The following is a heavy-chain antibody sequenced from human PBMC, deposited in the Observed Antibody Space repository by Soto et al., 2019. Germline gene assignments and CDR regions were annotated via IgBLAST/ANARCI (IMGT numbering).Heavy chain of an antibody. Sequence: SETLSLTCTVSGGSISSYYWSWIRQPPGKGLEWIGYIYYSGSTNYNPSLKSRVTISVDTSKNQFSPKLSSVTAADTAVYYCARDRGSEIDYWGQGTLVTVS. V-gene: IGHV4-59*01. CDR3: ARDRGSEIDY. J-gene: IGHJ4*02. CDR1: GGSISSYY. D-gene: IGHD6-25*01. CDR2: IYYSGST.